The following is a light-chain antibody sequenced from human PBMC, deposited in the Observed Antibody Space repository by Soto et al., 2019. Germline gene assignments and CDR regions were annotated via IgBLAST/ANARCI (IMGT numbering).Light chain of an antibody. CDR2: DAS. V-gene: IGKV1-5*01. CDR1: QRISTY. Sequence: DIQMTHSPSSLSASVVDRVTITFRASQRISTYLNWYQQKPGKAPKVLIYDASTLESGVPSRFSGSGSGTEFTLTISSLQPDDFATYYCQQYNSRTFGQGTKVDNK. J-gene: IGKJ1*01. CDR3: QQYNSRT.